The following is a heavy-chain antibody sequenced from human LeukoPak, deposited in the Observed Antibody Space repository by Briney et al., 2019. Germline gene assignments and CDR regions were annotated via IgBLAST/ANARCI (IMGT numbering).Heavy chain of an antibody. CDR1: GYTFTDSY. CDR2: INPKSGGT. V-gene: IGHV1-2*06. J-gene: IGHJ4*02. Sequence: GASVKVSCKASGYTFTDSYIRWVRQAPGERLEWMGRINPKSGGTNYAGNSQGRVTLTRDTSISTAYMEVTTLKSDDTAIYYCVKDLREDSVTRGYWGQGTPVTVSS. CDR3: VKDLREDSVTRGY. D-gene: IGHD1-1*01.